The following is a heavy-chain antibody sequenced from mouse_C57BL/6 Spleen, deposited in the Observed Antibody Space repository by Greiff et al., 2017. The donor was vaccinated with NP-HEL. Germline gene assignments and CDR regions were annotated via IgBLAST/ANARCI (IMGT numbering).Heavy chain of an antibody. Sequence: DVQLVESGGGLVKPGGSLKLSCAASGFTFSDYGMHWVRQAPEKGLEWVAYISSGSSTIYYADTVKGRFTISRDNAKNTLFLQMTSLRSEDTAMYYCARPLYYDYDRAWFAYWGQGTLVTVSA. CDR3: ARPLYYDYDRAWFAY. V-gene: IGHV5-17*01. CDR1: GFTFSDYG. J-gene: IGHJ3*01. CDR2: ISSGSSTI. D-gene: IGHD2-4*01.